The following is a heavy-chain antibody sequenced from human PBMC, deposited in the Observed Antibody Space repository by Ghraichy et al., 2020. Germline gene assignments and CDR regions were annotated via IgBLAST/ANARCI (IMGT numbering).Heavy chain of an antibody. CDR1: GLIFSTYW. Sequence: GESLNISCAASGLIFSTYWITWVRQAPGKGLEWVANINQDGREKYYVASVKGRFTISRDNAKNSLYLQMNGLRAEDTAVYYCSSGDTFDIWGQGTMVAVSS. CDR3: SSGDTFDI. V-gene: IGHV3-7*03. J-gene: IGHJ3*02. CDR2: INQDGREK. D-gene: IGHD3-10*01.